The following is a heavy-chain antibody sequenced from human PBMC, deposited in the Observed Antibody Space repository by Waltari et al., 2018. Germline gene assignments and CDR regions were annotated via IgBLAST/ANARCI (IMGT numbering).Heavy chain of an antibody. V-gene: IGHV3-30-3*01. Sequence: QVQLVESGGGVVQPGRSLRLSCAASGFTFSSYAMHWVRQAPGKGLEWVAVISYDGSKKYYADSVKGRFTISRDNSKNTLYLQMNSLRAEDTAVYYCARGQVVAATATDAFDIWGQGTMVTVSS. J-gene: IGHJ3*02. CDR3: ARGQVVAATATDAFDI. D-gene: IGHD2-15*01. CDR2: ISYDGSKK. CDR1: GFTFSSYA.